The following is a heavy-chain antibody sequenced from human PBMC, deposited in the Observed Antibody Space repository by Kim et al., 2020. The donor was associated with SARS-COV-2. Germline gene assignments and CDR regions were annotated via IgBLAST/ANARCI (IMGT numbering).Heavy chain of an antibody. D-gene: IGHD3-22*01. CDR2: IWYDGSNK. CDR1: GFTFSSYG. V-gene: IGHV3-33*01. J-gene: IGHJ3*02. CDR3: ARDRYYYDSSGYYSHAFDI. Sequence: GGSLRLSCAASGFTFSSYGMHWVRQAPGKGLEWVAVIWYDGSNKYYADSVKGRFTISRDNSKNTLYLQMNSLRAEDTAVYYCARDRYYYDSSGYYSHAFDIWGQGTMVTVSS.